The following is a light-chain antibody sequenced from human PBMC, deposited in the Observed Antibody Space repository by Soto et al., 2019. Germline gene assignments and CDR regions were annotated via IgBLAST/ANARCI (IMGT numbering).Light chain of an antibody. Sequence: QSALAQPASVSGAFGQSITSSCSGPNTDLGVYGYVSWYQPHPGKAPQMWIYDANIRPSGISYRFSGSKSGDTASLTISGLLPEYEAHYFFFSKISGFIYAFGTGTKLTVL. CDR2: DAN. V-gene: IGLV2-14*01. CDR3: FSKISGFIYA. J-gene: IGLJ1*01. CDR1: NTDLGVYGY.